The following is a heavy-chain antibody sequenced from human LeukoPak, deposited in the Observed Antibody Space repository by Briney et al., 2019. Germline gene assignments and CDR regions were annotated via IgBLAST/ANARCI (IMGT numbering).Heavy chain of an antibody. CDR3: ARGTSFGDLPDYFDY. J-gene: IGHJ4*02. CDR2: IKQDGSEK. CDR1: GFTFSSYW. D-gene: IGHD3-10*01. V-gene: IGHV3-7*01. Sequence: GGSLRLSCAASGFTFSSYWMVWVRQAPGKGLEWVASIKQDGSEKYYVDSMKGRFTISRDNAKNSLYLQMNSLRVEDTAVYYCARGTSFGDLPDYFDYWGQGTLVTVSS.